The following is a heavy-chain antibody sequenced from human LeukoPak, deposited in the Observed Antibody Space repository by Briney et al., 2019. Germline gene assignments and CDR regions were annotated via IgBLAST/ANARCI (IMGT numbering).Heavy chain of an antibody. CDR1: GFTFSSYS. Sequence: GGSLRLSCAASGFTFSSYSMNWVRQAPGKGLEWVSYISSSDSTIYYADSVEGRFTISRDNAKNSLYLQMNSLRAEDTAVYYCARDKGIDYWGQGTLVAVSS. D-gene: IGHD6-13*01. CDR2: ISSSDSTI. CDR3: ARDKGIDY. V-gene: IGHV3-48*01. J-gene: IGHJ4*02.